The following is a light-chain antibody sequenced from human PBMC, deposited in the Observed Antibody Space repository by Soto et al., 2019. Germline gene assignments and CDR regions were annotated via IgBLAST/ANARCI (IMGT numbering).Light chain of an antibody. CDR2: DAS. CDR1: QNISIY. V-gene: IGKV3-20*01. Sequence: IVLTQSPATLSLSPGERATLSCRASQNISIYLAWYQQKPGQAPRLLIYDASSRATGIPDRFSGSGSGTDFTLTISRLEPEDFAVYYCQQYGSSPPITFGQGTRLEIK. J-gene: IGKJ5*01. CDR3: QQYGSSPPIT.